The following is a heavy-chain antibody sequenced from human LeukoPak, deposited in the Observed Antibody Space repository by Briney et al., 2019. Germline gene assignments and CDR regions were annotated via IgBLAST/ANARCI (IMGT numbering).Heavy chain of an antibody. Sequence: SGTLSLTCAVSGDSFSSSNWWSWVRQPPGKGLAWLGVIHHSGNTNYTPSLKSRVTISEDSSKNKFSLKLSSVTAADTAVYYCARGGIGGTIIGYYGMDVWGQGTTVTVSS. CDR1: GDSFSSSNW. V-gene: IGHV4-4*02. CDR2: IHHSGNT. CDR3: ARGGIGGTIIGYYGMDV. D-gene: IGHD2-15*01. J-gene: IGHJ6*02.